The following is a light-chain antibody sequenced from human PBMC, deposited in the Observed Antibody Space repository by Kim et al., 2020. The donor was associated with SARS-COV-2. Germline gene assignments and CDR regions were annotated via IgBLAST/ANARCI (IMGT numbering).Light chain of an antibody. J-gene: IGLJ2*01. V-gene: IGLV1-40*01. CDR1: SSNIRAGFD. CDR2: GNT. Sequence: QRVSNSCSGTSSNIRAGFDVDWYQHSPGKAPKLLIFGNTGRPSGVPDRFSGSRSGTSASLAITGLQTEDEADYYCQSVGSGLSGLLFGGGTQLTVL. CDR3: QSVGSGLSGLL.